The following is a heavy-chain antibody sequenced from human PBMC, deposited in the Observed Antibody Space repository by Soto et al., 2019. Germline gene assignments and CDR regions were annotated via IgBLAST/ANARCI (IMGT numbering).Heavy chain of an antibody. CDR2: IYWDDDK. J-gene: IGHJ3*01. D-gene: IGHD2-21*01. V-gene: IGHV2-5*02. CDR1: GFSLSTSAVG. CDR3: ARREGYCVGTKCQMRAFDF. Sequence: QITLKESGPALVKPTETLTLTCTFSGFSLSTSAVGVGWIRQPPGKALEWLAVIYWDDDKTYSPSLNNRLTITKDTSKDQVVLVMTNLDPVDTATYYCARREGYCVGTKCQMRAFDFWGQWTMVTVSS.